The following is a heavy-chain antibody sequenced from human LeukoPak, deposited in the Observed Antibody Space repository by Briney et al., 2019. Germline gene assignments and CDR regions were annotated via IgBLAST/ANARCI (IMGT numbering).Heavy chain of an antibody. V-gene: IGHV3-53*01. Sequence: GESLRLSCAASGFSVSNKYMSCVRQAPGKGLEWVSVIYTGGDTYYADSVRGRFTISRDNSKNTVNLQMNSLRAEDTALYYCAGGQMFTSGGFDDWGQGTLVTVSS. CDR3: AGGQMFTSGGFDD. J-gene: IGHJ4*02. CDR2: IYTGGDT. CDR1: GFSVSNKY. D-gene: IGHD6-19*01.